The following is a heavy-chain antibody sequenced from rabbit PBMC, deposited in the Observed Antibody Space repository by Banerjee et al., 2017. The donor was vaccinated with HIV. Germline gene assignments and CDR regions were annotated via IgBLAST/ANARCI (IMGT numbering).Heavy chain of an antibody. CDR2: IYAAENGSS. D-gene: IGHD6-1*01. J-gene: IGHJ3*01. CDR3: ARGADYVRYGYTTYDL. CDR1: GFSFSSSYY. V-gene: IGHV1S40*01. Sequence: QSLEESGGGLVQPEGSLTLTCTASGFSFSSSYYMCWVRQAPGKGLEWIACIYAAENGSSYYASWVNGRFTISSHNAQNTLYLQLNSLTAADTATYFCARGADYVRYGYTTYDLWGQGTLVTVS.